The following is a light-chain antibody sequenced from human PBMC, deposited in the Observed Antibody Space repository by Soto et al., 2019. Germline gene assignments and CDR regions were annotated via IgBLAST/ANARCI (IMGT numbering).Light chain of an antibody. CDR2: EVT. CDR3: SSFTTRITCV. CDR1: SSDVGAYNY. J-gene: IGLJ1*01. V-gene: IGLV2-14*01. Sequence: SVLTQPASVSGSPGQSITISCTGTSSDVGAYNYVSWYQQLPGKAPKLIIYEVTNRPSGVSNRFSGSKSGNTASLTISGVQAEDEADYYCSSFTTRITCVFGTGTKVTVL.